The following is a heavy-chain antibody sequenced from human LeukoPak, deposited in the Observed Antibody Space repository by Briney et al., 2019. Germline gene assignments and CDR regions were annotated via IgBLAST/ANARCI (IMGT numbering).Heavy chain of an antibody. CDR3: AREVYSSGG. CDR1: GGSISSYY. V-gene: IGHV4-59*01. Sequence: SETLSLTCTVSGGSISSYYWSWIRQPPGKGLEWIGYIYYSGSTNYNPSLKSRVTISVDTSKNQFSLKLSSVTAADTAVHYCAREVYSSGGWGQGTLVTVSS. CDR2: IYYSGST. D-gene: IGHD6-25*01. J-gene: IGHJ4*02.